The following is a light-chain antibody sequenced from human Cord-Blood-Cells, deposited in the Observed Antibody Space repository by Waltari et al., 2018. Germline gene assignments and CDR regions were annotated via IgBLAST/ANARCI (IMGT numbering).Light chain of an antibody. CDR3: QKYNSAPWT. CDR1: QGISNY. J-gene: IGKJ1*01. Sequence: IQMTQYPSSLSAYVGDRVTITCRVSQGISNYLAWYQQKPWKVPKLLIYAASTLQSGVPSRFSGSGSGTDFTLTISSLQPEDVATYYCQKYNSAPWTFGQGTKVEIK. CDR2: AAS. V-gene: IGKV1-27*01.